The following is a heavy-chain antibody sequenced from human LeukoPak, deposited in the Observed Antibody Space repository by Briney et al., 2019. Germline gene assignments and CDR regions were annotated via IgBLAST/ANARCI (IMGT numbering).Heavy chain of an antibody. V-gene: IGHV4-39*07. CDR3: ARDSGSYYVGY. D-gene: IGHD1-26*01. CDR2: IYYSGST. J-gene: IGHJ4*02. CDR1: GGSISSSSYY. Sequence: PSETLSLTCTVSGGSISSSSYYWGWIRQPPGKGLEWIGSIYYSGSTYYNPSLKSRVTISVDTSKNQFSLKLSSVTAADTAVYYCARDSGSYYVGYWGQGTLVTVSS.